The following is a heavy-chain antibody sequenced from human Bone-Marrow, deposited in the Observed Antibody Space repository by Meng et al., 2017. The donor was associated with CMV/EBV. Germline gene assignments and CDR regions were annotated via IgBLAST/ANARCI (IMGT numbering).Heavy chain of an antibody. Sequence: GESLKISCAASGFTFSSYAMSWVRQAPGKGLEWVSAISGSGGSTYYADSVKGRFTISRDNSKNTLYLQMNSLRAEDTAVYYCSNGGVGYGSSTSCSHFDHWGQGTLVTVSS. J-gene: IGHJ4*02. CDR3: SNGGVGYGSSTSCSHFDH. V-gene: IGHV3-23*01. CDR1: GFTFSSYA. CDR2: ISGSGGST. D-gene: IGHD2-2*01.